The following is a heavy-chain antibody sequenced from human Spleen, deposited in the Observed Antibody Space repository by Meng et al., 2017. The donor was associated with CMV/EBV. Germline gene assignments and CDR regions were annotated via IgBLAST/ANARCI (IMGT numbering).Heavy chain of an antibody. Sequence: ETLSLTCTVSGGSITSYYWSWIRQPPGKGLEWVSTIHGSDSDTYYADSVNGRFTISRHNSYSTLFLLMNSLRAEDTAVYYCARYYDFWGGSANVYFFDYWGQGALVTVSS. CDR2: IHGSDSDT. J-gene: IGHJ4*02. D-gene: IGHD3-3*01. V-gene: IGHV3-23*05. CDR3: ARYYDFWGGSANVYFFDY. CDR1: GGSITSYY.